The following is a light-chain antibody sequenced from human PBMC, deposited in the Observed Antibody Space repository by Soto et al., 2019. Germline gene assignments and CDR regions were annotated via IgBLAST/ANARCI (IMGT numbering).Light chain of an antibody. CDR3: MQALQTWT. Sequence: DIVMTQSPLSLPVTPGEPASISCRSSQSLLHSNGYNYLDWYLQKPGQSPQLLIYLGSNRASGVPDRFRGSGSVTDFTLKISRVEAEDVGVYYCMQALQTWTFGQGTKVDIK. CDR1: QSLLHSNGYNY. CDR2: LGS. J-gene: IGKJ1*01. V-gene: IGKV2-28*01.